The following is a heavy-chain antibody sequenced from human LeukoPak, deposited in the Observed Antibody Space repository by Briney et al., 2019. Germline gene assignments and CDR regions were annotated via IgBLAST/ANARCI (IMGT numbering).Heavy chain of an antibody. CDR1: GFTFSDSY. Sequence: GSLRLSCAASGFTFSDSYMTWVRQAPGKGLEWIGEINHSGSTNYNPSLKSRVTISVDTSKNQFSLKLSSVTAADTAVYYCAELGITMIGGVWGKGTTVTISS. J-gene: IGHJ6*04. D-gene: IGHD3-10*02. CDR2: INHSGST. CDR3: AELGITMIGGV. V-gene: IGHV4-34*08.